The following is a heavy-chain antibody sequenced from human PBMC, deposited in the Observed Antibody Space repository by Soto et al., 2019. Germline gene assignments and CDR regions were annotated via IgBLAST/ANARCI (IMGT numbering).Heavy chain of an antibody. CDR2: ISGSGGST. Sequence: EVQLLESGGGLVQPGGSLRLSCAASGFTFSSYAMSWVRQAPGKGLEWVSAISGSGGSTYYADSVKGRFTISRDNSKNTLYLQMNSLRAEDTAVYYCAKGGYDSSGYYFTEYFQHWGQGTLVTVSS. CDR1: GFTFSSYA. D-gene: IGHD3-22*01. V-gene: IGHV3-23*01. CDR3: AKGGYDSSGYYFTEYFQH. J-gene: IGHJ1*01.